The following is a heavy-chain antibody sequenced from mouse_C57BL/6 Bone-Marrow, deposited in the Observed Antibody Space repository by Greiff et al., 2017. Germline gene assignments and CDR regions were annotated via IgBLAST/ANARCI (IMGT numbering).Heavy chain of an antibody. D-gene: IGHD2-5*01. CDR3: ARPYDSNYWYFDF. CDR2: SYPGSGST. J-gene: IGHJ1*03. Sequence: QVQLQQSGAELVKPGASVKMSCKASGYTFTSYWITWVKQRPGQGLEWIGDSYPGSGSTNYNEKFKSKATLTVDTSSSTAYMQLSSLTSEDSAVYYCARPYDSNYWYFDFWGTGTTGTVSA. V-gene: IGHV1-55*01. CDR1: GYTFTSYW.